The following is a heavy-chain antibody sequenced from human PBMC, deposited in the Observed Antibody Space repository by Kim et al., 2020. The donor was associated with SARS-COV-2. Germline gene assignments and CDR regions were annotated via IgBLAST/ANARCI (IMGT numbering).Heavy chain of an antibody. D-gene: IGHD1-1*01. CDR3: STDYGEIRDWRD. CDR2: IKSLATGGTI. J-gene: IGHJ4*02. Sequence: GGSLRLSCAASGFTFSYAWMNWVRQAPGKGLEWIGRIKSLATGGTINYAAPVLGRFAISRDDSKNTLYLQLNNLKTEDTGVYYCSTDYGEIRDWRDWGQGTLVSVS. V-gene: IGHV3-15*01. CDR1: GFTFSYAW.